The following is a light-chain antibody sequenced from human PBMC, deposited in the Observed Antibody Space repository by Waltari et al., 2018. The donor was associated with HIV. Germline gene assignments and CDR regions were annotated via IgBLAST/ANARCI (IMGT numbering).Light chain of an antibody. J-gene: IGKJ4*01. Sequence: DIVMTQSPESLAVSLGERATIHCKSSQSVFYKSNNKNYLAWFQHKSGQPPKLLSYWASTRESGVPDRFSGRGSETDFTLTINNLQAEDVAVYYCHQYYSVPLTFGGGTKVQIK. CDR1: QSVFYKSNNKNY. CDR2: WAS. CDR3: HQYYSVPLT. V-gene: IGKV4-1*01.